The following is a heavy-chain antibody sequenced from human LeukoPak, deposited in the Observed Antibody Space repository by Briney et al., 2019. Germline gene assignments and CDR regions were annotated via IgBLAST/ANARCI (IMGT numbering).Heavy chain of an antibody. Sequence: PGGSLRLSCAASGFTFSIYGMHWVRQAPGKGLEWVAFIRYDGGNKDYADSVKGRFTISRDNSKNTLYLQMNRLRPEDTAIYSCAKLTPPFIAVAAIDYWGQGTLVTVSS. V-gene: IGHV3-30*02. D-gene: IGHD6-19*01. CDR3: AKLTPPFIAVAAIDY. CDR2: IRYDGGNK. J-gene: IGHJ4*02. CDR1: GFTFSIYG.